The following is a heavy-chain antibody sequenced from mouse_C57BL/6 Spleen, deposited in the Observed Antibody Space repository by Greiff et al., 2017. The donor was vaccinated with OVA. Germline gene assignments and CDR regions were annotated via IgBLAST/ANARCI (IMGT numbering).Heavy chain of an antibody. D-gene: IGHD2-1*01. CDR2: INPNNGGT. CDR3: ARDYYGNYDYFDY. Sequence: VQLQQSGPELVKPGASVKIPCKASGYTFTDYNMDWVKQSHGKSLEWIGDINPNNGGTIYNQKFKGKATLTVDKSSSTAYMELRSLTSEDTAVYYCARDYYGNYDYFDYWGQGTTLTVSS. J-gene: IGHJ2*01. CDR1: GYTFTDYN. V-gene: IGHV1-18*01.